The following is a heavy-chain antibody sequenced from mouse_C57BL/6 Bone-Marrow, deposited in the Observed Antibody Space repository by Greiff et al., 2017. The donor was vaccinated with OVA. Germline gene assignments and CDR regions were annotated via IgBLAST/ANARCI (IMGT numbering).Heavy chain of an antibody. Sequence: QVQLQQSGAELVKPGASVKISCKASGYAFSSYWMNWVKQRPGKGLEWIGQIYPGDGDTNYNGKFKGKATLTADKSSSTAYMQLSSLTSEDSAVYFCARTNYGSSYGGFAYWGQGTLVTVSA. D-gene: IGHD1-1*01. CDR1: GYAFSSYW. CDR2: IYPGDGDT. CDR3: ARTNYGSSYGGFAY. J-gene: IGHJ3*01. V-gene: IGHV1-80*01.